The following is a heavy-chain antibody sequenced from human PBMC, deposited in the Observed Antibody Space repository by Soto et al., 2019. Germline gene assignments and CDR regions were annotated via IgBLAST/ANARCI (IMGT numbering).Heavy chain of an antibody. CDR2: ISWNGDTK. Sequence: GGSLRLSCAASGFTFDDYAMHWVRQAPGKGLEWVSGISWNGDTKGYADSVKGRFTISRDNAQNSLYLQMNSLRGEDSALYYCTKVKVVYEVSYSMDVWGQGTTVTVSS. V-gene: IGHV3-9*01. CDR3: TKVKVVYEVSYSMDV. CDR1: GFTFDDYA. D-gene: IGHD2-8*02. J-gene: IGHJ6*02.